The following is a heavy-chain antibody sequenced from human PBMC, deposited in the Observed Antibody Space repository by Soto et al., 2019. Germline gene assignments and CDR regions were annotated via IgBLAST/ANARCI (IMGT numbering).Heavy chain of an antibody. Sequence: GESLKISCKGSGYSFTSYWTSWVRQMPGKGLEWMGRIDPSDSYTNYSPSFQGHVTISADKSISTAYLQWSSLKASDTAMYYCASGGIVVVPAAGDAFDIWGQGTMVTVSS. CDR1: GYSFTSYW. V-gene: IGHV5-10-1*01. CDR2: IDPSDSYT. CDR3: ASGGIVVVPAAGDAFDI. J-gene: IGHJ3*02. D-gene: IGHD2-2*01.